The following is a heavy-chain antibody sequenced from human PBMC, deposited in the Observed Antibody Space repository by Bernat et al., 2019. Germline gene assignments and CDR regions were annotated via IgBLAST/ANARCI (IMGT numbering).Heavy chain of an antibody. CDR1: GFTFSTYP. Sequence: EVRLVESGGGLVQPGGSLRLSCAASGFTFSTYPMNWVCQAPGKGLEWVSNIRDTGRAMYYADSVKGRFTISRDNANTSLCLQMNSLRAEDTAVYYCVRDDKFAFDVWGQGTVVTVSS. CDR3: VRDDKFAFDV. V-gene: IGHV3-48*01. CDR2: IRDTGRAM. J-gene: IGHJ3*01.